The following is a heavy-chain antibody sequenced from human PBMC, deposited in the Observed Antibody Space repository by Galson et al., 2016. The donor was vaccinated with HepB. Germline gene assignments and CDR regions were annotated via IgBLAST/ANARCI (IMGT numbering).Heavy chain of an antibody. D-gene: IGHD2-21*01. Sequence: SLRLSCAASGFTFSIHSMSWVRQAPGKGLEWVSTITGSDDNTYYADSVKGRFTVSRDNSKNTLYLQMNGLRAEDTAVYYCPKLIPDWGQGTLVTVSS. V-gene: IGHV3-23*01. CDR3: PKLIPD. CDR1: GFTFSIHS. CDR2: ITGSDDNT. J-gene: IGHJ4*02.